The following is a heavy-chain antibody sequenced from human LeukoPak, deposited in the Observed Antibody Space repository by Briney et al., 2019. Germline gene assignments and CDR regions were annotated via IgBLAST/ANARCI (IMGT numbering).Heavy chain of an antibody. Sequence: SETLSLTCTVSGGSISSYYWSWIRQPPGKGLEWIGYIYYSGSTNYNPSLKSRVTISVDTSKNQFSLKLSSVTAADTAVYYCARGGYPVRSARAFDYWGQGTLVTVSS. CDR1: GGSISSYY. CDR3: ARGGYPVRSARAFDY. V-gene: IGHV4-59*01. J-gene: IGHJ4*02. CDR2: IYYSGST. D-gene: IGHD3-16*02.